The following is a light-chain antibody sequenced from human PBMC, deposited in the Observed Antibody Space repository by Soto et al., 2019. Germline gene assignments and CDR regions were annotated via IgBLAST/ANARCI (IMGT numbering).Light chain of an antibody. CDR1: QSVSTN. V-gene: IGKV3-15*01. CDR2: GAS. CDR3: QQYEKWPPWT. J-gene: IGKJ1*01. Sequence: EIVMTQSPATLSVSPGERATLSCRASQSVSTNLAWYQHRPGQAPRLLIYGASTRATAIPARFSGSGSGTEFTLTISSLQSEDFAIYYCQQYEKWPPWTFGQGTKVENK.